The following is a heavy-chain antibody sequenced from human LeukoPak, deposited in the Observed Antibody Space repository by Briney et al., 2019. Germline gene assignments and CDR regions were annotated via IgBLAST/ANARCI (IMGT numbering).Heavy chain of an antibody. CDR1: GFTFSSYG. Sequence: TGGSMRLSCAASGFTFSSYGMHWVRQAPGKVLEWVAFILKEGSNRYYADSVKGRFNISRDNSKNTLYLKMNSLRAEDTAVYYCAKEAEYDFWSGYYYFDYWGQGTLVTVSS. V-gene: IGHV3-30*02. J-gene: IGHJ4*02. D-gene: IGHD3-3*01. CDR3: AKEAEYDFWSGYYYFDY. CDR2: ILKEGSNR.